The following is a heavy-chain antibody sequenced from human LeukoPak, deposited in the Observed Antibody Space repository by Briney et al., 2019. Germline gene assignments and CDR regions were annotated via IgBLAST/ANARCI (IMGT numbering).Heavy chain of an antibody. CDR3: ASPSHYCSGGSCYSNWFDP. CDR2: INPNSGGT. J-gene: IGHJ5*02. D-gene: IGHD2-15*01. V-gene: IGHV1-2*02. CDR1: GYTSTAYY. Sequence: ASVKVSCKASGYTSTAYYMHWVRQAPGQGLEWMGWINPNSGGTNYAQKFQGRVTMTRDTSISTAYMELSRLTSDDTAVYYCASPSHYCSGGSCYSNWFDPWGQGTLVTVSS.